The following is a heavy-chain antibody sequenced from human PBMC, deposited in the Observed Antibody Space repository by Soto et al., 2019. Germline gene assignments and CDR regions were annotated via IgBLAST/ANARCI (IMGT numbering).Heavy chain of an antibody. Sequence: SPTLSLPCVISGDSVSSNSVAWNWVRQSPSRGLEWLGRTYYRSRWYNDYAVSVRSRIAINPDTSKNHFSLQLNSVTPDDTAVYYCARSEEDSDYYYCCMDVWCQGXTVTVYS. D-gene: IGHD2-15*01. CDR1: GDSVSSNSVA. CDR2: TYYRSRWYN. V-gene: IGHV6-1*01. CDR3: ARSEEDSDYYYCCMDV. J-gene: IGHJ6*02.